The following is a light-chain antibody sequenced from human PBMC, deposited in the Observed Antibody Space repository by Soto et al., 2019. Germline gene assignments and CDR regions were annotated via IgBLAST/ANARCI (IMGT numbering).Light chain of an antibody. J-gene: IGKJ5*01. V-gene: IGKV1-39*01. CDR2: SAS. Sequence: DIHMTQSPASLSVAFGDRVTITCRASQSINNYLNWYLQRPGQAPKLLIRSASTLQRGVPSRFSGSGSRTEFTLTIADLQPDDFGTYYCQQSLTMPITFGHGTRLEI. CDR3: QQSLTMPIT. CDR1: QSINNY.